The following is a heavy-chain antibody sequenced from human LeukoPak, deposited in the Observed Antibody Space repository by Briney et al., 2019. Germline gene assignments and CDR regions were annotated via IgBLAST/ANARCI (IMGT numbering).Heavy chain of an antibody. V-gene: IGHV3-48*02. CDR1: GFTFSSYR. Sequence: PGGSLRLSCAASGFTFSSYRVNWVRQAPGKGLEWVSYISSSSSTIYYADSVKGRFTISRDNAKNSLYLQMNSLRDEDTAVYYCARDHYHDSSGYYYSTDYYGMDVWGQGTTVTVSS. CDR2: ISSSSSTI. J-gene: IGHJ6*02. CDR3: ARDHYHDSSGYYYSTDYYGMDV. D-gene: IGHD3-22*01.